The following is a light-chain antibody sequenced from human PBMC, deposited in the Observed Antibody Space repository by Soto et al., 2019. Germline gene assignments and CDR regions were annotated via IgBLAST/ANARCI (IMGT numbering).Light chain of an antibody. V-gene: IGKV3-20*01. CDR1: PSFTNF. CDR2: GAF. Sequence: EIVLTQSPGTLSLSPGERATLSCRASPSFTNFLAWYQQKPGQAPRLLIYGAFNRATGIPARFSGSGSGTDFTLSISRLEPEDFAVYYCQQYGVSPTFGGGTKVDIK. CDR3: QQYGVSPT. J-gene: IGKJ4*01.